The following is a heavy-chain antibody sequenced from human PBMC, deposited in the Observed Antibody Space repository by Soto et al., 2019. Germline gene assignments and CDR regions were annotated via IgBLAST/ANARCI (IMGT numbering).Heavy chain of an antibody. V-gene: IGHV1-8*01. D-gene: IGHD6-25*01. J-gene: IGHJ4*02. Sequence: ASVKVSCKASGYTFTTYDIHWVRQVTVQGLEWMGWMNPYNGNTGSTQKFQGRVTMTRNTSISTVYMELTSLRSEDTAVYYCARRKERSGPHYFDYWGQGSLVTVSS. CDR1: GYTFTTYD. CDR2: MNPYNGNT. CDR3: ARRKERSGPHYFDY.